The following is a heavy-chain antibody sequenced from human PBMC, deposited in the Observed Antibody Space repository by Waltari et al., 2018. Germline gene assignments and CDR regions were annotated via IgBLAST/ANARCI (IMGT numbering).Heavy chain of an antibody. J-gene: IGHJ4*02. Sequence: QVQLVQSGAEVKKPGASVKVSCKASGYTFTGSYMPWVRQAPGQGLEWMGWINPNSGGTNYAQKFQGRVTMTRDTSISTAYMELSRLRSDDTAVYYCARAFGYYDSSGYYTFDYWGQGTLVTVSS. D-gene: IGHD3-22*01. CDR3: ARAFGYYDSSGYYTFDY. V-gene: IGHV1-2*02. CDR2: INPNSGGT. CDR1: GYTFTGSY.